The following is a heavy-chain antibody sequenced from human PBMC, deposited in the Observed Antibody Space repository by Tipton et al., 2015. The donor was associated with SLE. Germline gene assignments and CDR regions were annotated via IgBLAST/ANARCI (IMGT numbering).Heavy chain of an antibody. V-gene: IGHV1-2*02. CDR1: GYIFTNNY. CDR3: ARDSRVCSSSTCYMDV. D-gene: IGHD2-2*01. J-gene: IGHJ6*03. CDR2: INSKTSVT. Sequence: QSGPEVKKPGASVKVSCRSSGYIFTNNYIHWVRRAPGQGLEWMGWINSKTSVTEYAQKFQGRVTMTRDTSINTVYMELSGLRCDDAAVYYCARDSRVCSSSTCYMDVWGQGTTVTVSS.